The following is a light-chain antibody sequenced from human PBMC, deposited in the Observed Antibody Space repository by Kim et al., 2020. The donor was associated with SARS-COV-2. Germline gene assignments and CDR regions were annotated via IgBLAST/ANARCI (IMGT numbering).Light chain of an antibody. CDR2: AAS. CDR1: QGISKF. Sequence: SASVGDRVTITCRASQGISKFLAWYQQKPGKVPKLLIYAASTLPSGVPSRFSGSGSGTDFTLTISSLQPEDVATYYCQKCDGVPYTFGQGTKLEI. CDR3: QKCDGVPYT. J-gene: IGKJ2*01. V-gene: IGKV1-27*01.